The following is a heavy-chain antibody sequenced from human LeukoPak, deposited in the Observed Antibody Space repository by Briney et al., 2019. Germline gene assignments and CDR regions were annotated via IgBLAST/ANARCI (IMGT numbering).Heavy chain of an antibody. D-gene: IGHD2-15*01. Sequence: ASVKVSCKASGYTFTNYAMNWVRQAPGQGLEWMGWINSNTGNPTYAQGFTGRFVFSLDTSVSTANLQISSLKAEDTAVYYCARSGYCSGGSCYSNAFDIWGQGTMVTVSS. J-gene: IGHJ3*02. CDR1: GYTFTNYA. V-gene: IGHV7-4-1*02. CDR3: ARSGYCSGGSCYSNAFDI. CDR2: INSNTGNP.